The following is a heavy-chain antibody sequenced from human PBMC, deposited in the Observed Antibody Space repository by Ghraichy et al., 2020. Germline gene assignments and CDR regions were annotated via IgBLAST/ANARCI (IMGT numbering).Heavy chain of an antibody. J-gene: IGHJ3*02. Sequence: GGSLRLSCAASGFTFSDYYMSWIRQAPGKGLEWVSYISSSSSYTNYADSVKGRFTISRDNAKNSLYLQMNSLRAEDTAVYYCARDRNYDILTGYYSPMRAFDIWGQGTMVTVSS. CDR1: GFTFSDYY. CDR2: ISSSSSYT. CDR3: ARDRNYDILTGYYSPMRAFDI. D-gene: IGHD3-9*01. V-gene: IGHV3-11*06.